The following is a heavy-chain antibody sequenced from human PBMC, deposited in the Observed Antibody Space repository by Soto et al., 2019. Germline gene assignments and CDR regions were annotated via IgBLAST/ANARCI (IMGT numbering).Heavy chain of an antibody. Sequence: QVQLQESGPGLVKPSETLSLTCTVSGGSISSYYWSWIRQPAGKGLERIGRIYTSGRTNYNPSLKSRVTMLVDTSKNQFSLKLSSVTAADTAGYYCARVGPGTGYCSSTSCQNLYGMDVWGQGTTVTVSS. V-gene: IGHV4-4*07. CDR1: GGSISSYY. J-gene: IGHJ6*02. CDR2: IYTSGRT. D-gene: IGHD2-2*01. CDR3: ARVGPGTGYCSSTSCQNLYGMDV.